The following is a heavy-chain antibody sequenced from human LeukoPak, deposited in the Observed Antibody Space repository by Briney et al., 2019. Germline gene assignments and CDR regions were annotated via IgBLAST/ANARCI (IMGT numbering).Heavy chain of an antibody. CDR2: INPNSGDT. V-gene: IGHV1-2*02. CDR1: GYTFIGYH. J-gene: IGHJ4*02. D-gene: IGHD3-10*01. CDR3: ARGHMVRAWDF. Sequence: ASVKVSCKASGYTFIGYHMHWVRQAPGQGLEWMGWINPNSGDTNYAQKFQGRVTVTRDTSISTAYMEVSSLRSDDTAVYYCARGHMVRAWDFWGQGTLVTVSS.